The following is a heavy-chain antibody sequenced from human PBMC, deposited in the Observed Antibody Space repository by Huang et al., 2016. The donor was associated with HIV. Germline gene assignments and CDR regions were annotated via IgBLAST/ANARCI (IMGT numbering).Heavy chain of an antibody. J-gene: IGHJ4*02. V-gene: IGHV3-48*01. D-gene: IGHD1-20*01. CDR1: GFTFYTYS. CDR3: ARDLPGGITGVTVGLDY. Sequence: EVQLVESGGGVVQPGGSLSLSWVASGFTFYTYSMNWVRQAPGTGLEWLSYISSIDSTIYYADSVKGRFTISRDNAKNSLYLQMNSLRAEDTAVYYCARDLPGGITGVTVGLDYWGQGTLVSVSS. CDR2: ISSIDSTI.